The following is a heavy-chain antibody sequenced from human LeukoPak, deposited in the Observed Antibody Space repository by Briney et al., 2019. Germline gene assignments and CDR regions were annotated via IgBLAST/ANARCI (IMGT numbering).Heavy chain of an antibody. D-gene: IGHD3-22*01. V-gene: IGHV4-59*01. CDR1: GGSISSYY. Sequence: SETLPLTCTVSGGSISSYYWSWILQPPGKGLEWIGYIYYSGSTNYNPSLKSRVTISVDTSKNQFSLKLSSVTAADTAVYYCAGERYYDSTSAFDIWGQGTMVTVSS. CDR3: AGERYYDSTSAFDI. CDR2: IYYSGST. J-gene: IGHJ3*02.